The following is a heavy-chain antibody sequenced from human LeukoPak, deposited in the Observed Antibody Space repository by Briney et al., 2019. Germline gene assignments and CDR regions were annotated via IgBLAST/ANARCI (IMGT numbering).Heavy chain of an antibody. Sequence: GASVKVSCKASGGTFSSYAISWVRQAPGQGLEWMGRIIPILGTANYAQKFQGRVTITTDESTSTAYMELSSLRSEDTAVYYCARVRDCSSTSCYIGQDAFDIWGQGTMVTVSS. CDR3: ARVRDCSSTSCYIGQDAFDI. CDR2: IIPILGTA. D-gene: IGHD2-2*02. CDR1: GGTFSSYA. J-gene: IGHJ3*02. V-gene: IGHV1-69*11.